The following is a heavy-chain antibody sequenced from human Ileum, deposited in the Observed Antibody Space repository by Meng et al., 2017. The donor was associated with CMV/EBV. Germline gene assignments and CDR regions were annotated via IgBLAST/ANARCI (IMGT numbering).Heavy chain of an antibody. CDR2: INHSGST. J-gene: IGHJ6*02. CDR3: ASSPTSSAMWGMDV. Sequence: GSLRLSCAASGFTVSGSAMHWVRQPPGKGLEWIGEINHSGSTNYNPSLKSRVTISVDTSKNQFSLKLSSVTAADTAVYYCASSPTSSAMWGMDVWGQGTTVTVSS. CDR1: GFTVSGSA. V-gene: IGHV4-34*01. D-gene: IGHD2-2*01.